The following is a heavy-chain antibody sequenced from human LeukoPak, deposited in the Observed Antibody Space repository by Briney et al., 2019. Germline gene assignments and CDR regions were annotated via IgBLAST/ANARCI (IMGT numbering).Heavy chain of an antibody. CDR1: GFTFTSSA. Sequence: GTSVKVSCKASGFTFTSSAMKWVREARGQRLEWIGWIVVGSGNTNNEQKFQERVTITRAMSTSTAYMEMSSLRSEDTAVYYCAASMQLLWFGELLLPFDPWGQGTLVTVSS. CDR3: AASMQLLWFGELLLPFDP. CDR2: IVVGSGNT. J-gene: IGHJ5*02. D-gene: IGHD3-10*01. V-gene: IGHV1-58*02.